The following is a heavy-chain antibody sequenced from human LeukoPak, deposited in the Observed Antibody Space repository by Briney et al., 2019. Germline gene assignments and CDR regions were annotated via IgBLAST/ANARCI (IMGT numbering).Heavy chain of an antibody. J-gene: IGHJ4*02. D-gene: IGHD3-10*01. CDR3: ASSYYGSGSYIRARDY. Sequence: GGSLRLSCTVSGFTVSSNSMSWVRQAPGKGLEWVSFIYSDNTHYSDSVKGRFTISRDNSKNTLYLQMNSLRAEDTAVYYCASSYYGSGSYIRARDYWGQGTLVTVSS. CDR2: IYSDNT. CDR1: GFTVSSNS. V-gene: IGHV3-66*01.